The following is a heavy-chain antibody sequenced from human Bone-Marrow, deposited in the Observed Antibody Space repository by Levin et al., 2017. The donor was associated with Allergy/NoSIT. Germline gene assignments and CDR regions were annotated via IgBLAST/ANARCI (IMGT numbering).Heavy chain of an antibody. J-gene: IGHJ4*02. CDR3: AKAGGYCSGGNCYSNY. Sequence: GGSLRLSCAASGFTFSDYGIHWVRQAPGKGLEWVAIISYDGSNKYYADSVKGRFTISRDNSKNMLYLQMNSLRVEDTAAYYCAKAGGYCSGGNCYSNYWGQGTLVTVSS. CDR2: ISYDGSNK. D-gene: IGHD2-15*01. CDR1: GFTFSDYG. V-gene: IGHV3-30*18.